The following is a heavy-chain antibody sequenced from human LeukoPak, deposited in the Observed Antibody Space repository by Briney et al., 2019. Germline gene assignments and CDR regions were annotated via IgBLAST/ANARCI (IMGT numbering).Heavy chain of an antibody. D-gene: IGHD5-24*01. CDR1: GGSISSYY. V-gene: IGHV4-59*01. CDR3: ARGDNYGLTYFFDY. J-gene: IGHJ4*02. Sequence: SETLSLTCTVSGGSISSYYWSWIRQPPGKGLEWIGYMYYSGSTNYNPSLKSRVTISVDTSKNQFSLKLTSVTAADTAMYYCARGDNYGLTYFFDYWGQGTLVTVSS. CDR2: MYYSGST.